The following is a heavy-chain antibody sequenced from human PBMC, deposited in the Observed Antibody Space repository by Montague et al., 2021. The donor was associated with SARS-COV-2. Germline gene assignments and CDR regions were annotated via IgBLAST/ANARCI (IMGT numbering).Heavy chain of an antibody. CDR1: GDSVSSNSVA. J-gene: IGHJ4*02. CDR3: VRYSGWFYFDF. CDR2: TYYRSKWYS. V-gene: IGHV6-1*01. Sequence: CAISGDSVSSNSVAWSWLRQSPSRGLEWLGRTYYRSKWYSDYAPSVRGRLTVNPDASKNEFSLELNYVIPEDTAVYYCVRYSGWFYFDFWGQGTPVTVSS. D-gene: IGHD6-19*01.